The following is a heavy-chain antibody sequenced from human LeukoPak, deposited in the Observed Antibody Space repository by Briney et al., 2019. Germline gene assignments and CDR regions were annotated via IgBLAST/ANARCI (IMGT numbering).Heavy chain of an antibody. CDR3: ARAPIVVVPAAMVPYYYYYMDV. CDR2: IYYSGST. D-gene: IGHD2-2*01. Sequence: NPSQTLSLTCTVSGGSISSYYWSWIRQPPGKGLEWIGYIYYSGSTNYNPSLKSRVTISVDTSKNQFSLKLSSVTAADTAVYYCARAPIVVVPAAMVPYYYYYMDVWGKGTTVTVSS. V-gene: IGHV4-59*01. CDR1: GGSISSYY. J-gene: IGHJ6*03.